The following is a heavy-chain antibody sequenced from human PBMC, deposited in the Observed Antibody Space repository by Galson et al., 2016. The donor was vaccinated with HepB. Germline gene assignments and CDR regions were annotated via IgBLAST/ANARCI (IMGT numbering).Heavy chain of an antibody. CDR1: GFTFSYFT. Sequence: SLRLSCAASGFTFSYFTMNWVRQAPGKGLEWVSSISYILSDVSYADSVKGRFTISRDNAKNSLFLQMNSLRVEDTAVYYCALFRGYSYGFESWGQGTLVTVSS. J-gene: IGHJ4*02. V-gene: IGHV3-21*01. D-gene: IGHD5-18*01. CDR2: ISYILSDV. CDR3: ALFRGYSYGFES.